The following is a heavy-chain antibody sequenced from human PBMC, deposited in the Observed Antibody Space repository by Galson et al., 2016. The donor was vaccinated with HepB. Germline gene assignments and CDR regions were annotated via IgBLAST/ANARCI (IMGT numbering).Heavy chain of an antibody. CDR1: GGTFSGYS. Sequence: SVKVSCKVSGGTFSGYSISWVRQAPGQGLQWMGGITPLFDTPTHSQKFQGRVTITADKSTTTAYMELSSLKSEDTVVYYCARVMDSYSYMDVWGKGTTVTVSS. V-gene: IGHV1-69*06. J-gene: IGHJ6*03. CDR3: ARVMDSYSYMDV. D-gene: IGHD3-10*01. CDR2: ITPLFDTP.